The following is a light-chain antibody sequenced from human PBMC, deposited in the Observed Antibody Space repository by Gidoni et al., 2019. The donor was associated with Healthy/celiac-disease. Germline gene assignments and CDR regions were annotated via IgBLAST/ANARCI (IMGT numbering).Light chain of an antibody. J-gene: IGKJ2*03. CDR1: QSISSY. V-gene: IGKV1-39*01. CDR3: QQSYSTPQS. CDR2: AAS. Sequence: IQLTHSPPSLSASVGDRVTITCRASQSISSYLNWYQQKPGKAPKLLIYAASSLQSGVPSRFSGSGSGTDFTLTISSLQPEDFATYYCQQSYSTPQSFGQGTKVEIK.